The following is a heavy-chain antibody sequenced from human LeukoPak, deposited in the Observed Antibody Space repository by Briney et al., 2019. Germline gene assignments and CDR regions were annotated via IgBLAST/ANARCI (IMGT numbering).Heavy chain of an antibody. CDR3: AREGFSGSYRPFDY. J-gene: IGHJ4*02. D-gene: IGHD3-16*02. Sequence: ASVKVSCKASGYTFTGYYMHWVRQAPGQGLEWMGWINPNSGGTNYAQKFQGRVTMTRDTSISTAYMELSRLRSDDTAVYYCAREGFSGSYRPFDYWGQGTLVTVSS. CDR1: GYTFTGYY. CDR2: INPNSGGT. V-gene: IGHV1-2*02.